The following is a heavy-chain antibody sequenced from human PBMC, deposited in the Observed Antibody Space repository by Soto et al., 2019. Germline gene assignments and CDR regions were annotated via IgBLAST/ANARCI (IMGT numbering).Heavy chain of an antibody. CDR1: GYTLAELS. Sequence: EASVKVSCKVSGYTLAELSMHWVRQAPGKGLEWMGGFDPEDGETIYAQKFQGRVTMTEDTSTDTAYMELSSLRSEDTAGYYCATSYCSSTSCYSGWFDPWGQGTLVTVSS. CDR2: FDPEDGET. D-gene: IGHD2-2*01. J-gene: IGHJ5*02. CDR3: ATSYCSSTSCYSGWFDP. V-gene: IGHV1-24*01.